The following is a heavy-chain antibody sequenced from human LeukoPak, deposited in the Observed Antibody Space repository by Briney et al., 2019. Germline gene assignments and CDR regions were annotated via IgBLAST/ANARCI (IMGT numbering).Heavy chain of an antibody. CDR2: IYYSGST. CDR1: GGSISGYY. J-gene: IGHJ1*01. Sequence: ASETLSLTCTVSGGSISGYYWSWIRQPPGKGLEWIGYIYYSGSTNYNPSLRSRVTISVDTSKNQFSLKLSSVTAADTAVYYCARVLGYCSGGGCSEYFQHWGQGTLVTVSS. V-gene: IGHV4-59*01. D-gene: IGHD2-15*01. CDR3: ARVLGYCSGGGCSEYFQH.